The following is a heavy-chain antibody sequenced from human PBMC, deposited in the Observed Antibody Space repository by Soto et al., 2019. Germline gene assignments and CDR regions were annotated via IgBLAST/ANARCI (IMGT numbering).Heavy chain of an antibody. J-gene: IGHJ6*02. V-gene: IGHV5-10-1*01. Sequence: VESLKISCKGSGYSFTSYWISWVRQMPGKGLEWMGRIDPSDSYTNYSPSFQGHVTISADKSISTAYLQWSSLKASDTAMYYCARRGSSHPYYYYGMDVWGQGTTVTVSS. D-gene: IGHD6-13*01. CDR2: IDPSDSYT. CDR3: ARRGSSHPYYYYGMDV. CDR1: GYSFTSYW.